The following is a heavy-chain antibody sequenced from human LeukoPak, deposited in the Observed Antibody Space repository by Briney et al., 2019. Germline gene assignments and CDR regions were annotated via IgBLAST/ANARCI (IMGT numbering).Heavy chain of an antibody. CDR1: GFMFSGYW. CDR3: ARVSIAGSTIAFDT. Sequence: GGSLRLSCAASGFMFSGYWMTWVRQAPGKGLEWVANIKQDGSERHYVDSVKGRFTISKDNAKNSLHLQMDSLRVEDTAVYYCARVSIAGSTIAFDTWGQGTMVTVSS. J-gene: IGHJ3*02. CDR2: IKQDGSER. V-gene: IGHV3-7*01. D-gene: IGHD2-15*01.